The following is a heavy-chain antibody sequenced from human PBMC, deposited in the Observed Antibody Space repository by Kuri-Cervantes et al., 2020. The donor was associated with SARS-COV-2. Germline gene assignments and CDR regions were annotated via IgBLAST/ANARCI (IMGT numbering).Heavy chain of an antibody. J-gene: IGHJ4*02. V-gene: IGHV1-2*06. D-gene: IGHD6-13*01. CDR2: INPNSGGT. Sequence: ASVKVSCKASGYTFTGYYMHWVRQAPGQGLEWMGRINPNSGGTNYAQKFQGRVTMTRDTSISTAYMELSSLRSEDTAVYYCARGAIAAAGTFDYWGQGTLVTVSS. CDR3: ARGAIAAAGTFDY. CDR1: GYTFTGYY.